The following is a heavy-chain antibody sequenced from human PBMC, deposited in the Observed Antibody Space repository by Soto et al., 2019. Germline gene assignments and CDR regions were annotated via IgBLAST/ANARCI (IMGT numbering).Heavy chain of an antibody. V-gene: IGHV1-18*04. Sequence: ASSVKVSCKASGYTFTSYGISWVRQAPGQGLEWMGWISAYNGNTNYAQKLQGRVTMTTDTSTSTAYMELRSLRSDDTAVYYCARVRGIAAAGSFDYWGQGTLVTGSS. CDR3: ARVRGIAAAGSFDY. CDR1: GYTFTSYG. D-gene: IGHD6-13*01. CDR2: ISAYNGNT. J-gene: IGHJ4*02.